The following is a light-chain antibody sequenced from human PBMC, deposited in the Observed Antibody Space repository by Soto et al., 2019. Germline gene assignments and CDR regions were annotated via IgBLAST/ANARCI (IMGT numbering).Light chain of an antibody. V-gene: IGLV1-44*01. CDR3: AAWGVSLVV. CDR2: SNN. Sequence: QSVLTQPPSASGTPGQRVTISCSGSSSSIGTNTVTWYQQLPGTAPKLLIYSNNQRPSGVPDRFSGSKSGTSASLAISGLQCEDEADYYCAAWGVSLVVFGGGTKLTVL. J-gene: IGLJ2*01. CDR1: SSSIGTNT.